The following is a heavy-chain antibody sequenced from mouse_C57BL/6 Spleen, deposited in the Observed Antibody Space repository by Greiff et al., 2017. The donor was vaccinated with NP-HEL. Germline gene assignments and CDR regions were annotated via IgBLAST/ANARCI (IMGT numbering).Heavy chain of an antibody. D-gene: IGHD2-4*01. J-gene: IGHJ4*01. CDR3: ARARLRHAMDY. CDR1: GYAFSSYW. V-gene: IGHV1-80*01. CDR2: IYPGDGDT. Sequence: QVQLQQSGAELVKPGASVKISCKASGYAFSSYWMNWVKQRPGKGLEWIGQIYPGDGDTNYNGKFKGKATLTADKSSSTAYMQLSSLTSEDSAVYFCARARLRHAMDYWGQGTSVTVSS.